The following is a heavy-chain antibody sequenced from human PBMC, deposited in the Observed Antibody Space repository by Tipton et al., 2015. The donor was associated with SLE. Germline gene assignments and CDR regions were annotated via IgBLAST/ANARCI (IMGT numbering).Heavy chain of an antibody. J-gene: IGHJ3*02. CDR1: GFTFDDYA. Sequence: SLSLSCAASGFTFDDYAMHWVRQAPGKGLEWVSGISWNSGSIGYADSVKGRFTISRDNAKNSLYLQMNSLRAEDTALYYCAKVTRDAFDIWGQGTMVTVSS. V-gene: IGHV3-9*01. CDR2: ISWNSGSI. CDR3: AKVTRDAFDI.